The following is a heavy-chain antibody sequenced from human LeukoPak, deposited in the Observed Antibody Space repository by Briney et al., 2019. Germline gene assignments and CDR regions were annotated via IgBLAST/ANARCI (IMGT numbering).Heavy chain of an antibody. CDR3: ASLLWFGDSDYYYMDV. CDR2: ISWDGGST. V-gene: IGHV3-43D*03. Sequence: GGSLRLSCAASVLTFDNYAMKWVRQAPGKGLEWVSRISWDGGSTYYADSVKGRFTISRDNSKNSLYLQMNSLRAEDTALYYCASLLWFGDSDYYYMDVWGKGTTVTVSS. D-gene: IGHD3-10*01. J-gene: IGHJ6*03. CDR1: VLTFDNYA.